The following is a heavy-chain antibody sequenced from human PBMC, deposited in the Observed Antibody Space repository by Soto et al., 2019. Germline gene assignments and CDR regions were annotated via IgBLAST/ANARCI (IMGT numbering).Heavy chain of an antibody. CDR1: GFSFSSYG. Sequence: QVHLVESGGGVVQPGRSLRLSCAASGFSFSSYGMHWVRQAPGKGLEWVAVVSKDGGTKFYKESVMGRFTISRDNSKTALYLQMSSLRPDDTAVYYCAKLCGYPGMPPDYWGQGTLVTVSS. V-gene: IGHV3-30*18. CDR3: AKLCGYPGMPPDY. CDR2: VSKDGGTK. D-gene: IGHD2-21*01. J-gene: IGHJ4*02.